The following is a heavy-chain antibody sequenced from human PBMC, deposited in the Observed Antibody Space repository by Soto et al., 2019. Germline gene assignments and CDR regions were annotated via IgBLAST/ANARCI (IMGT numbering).Heavy chain of an antibody. D-gene: IGHD5-18*01. J-gene: IGHJ4*02. CDR2: IYSSGST. CDR3: ARDHPHSYGVYYFDY. CDR1: GGSISNYY. Sequence: TSETLSLTCTVSGGSISNYYWNWIRQSPGKGLEWIGYIYSSGSTHYNPSLQNRVTISIDTSKNQVSLKVNSVTAADTAVYYCARDHPHSYGVYYFDYRGQGTPVTVSS. V-gene: IGHV4-59*01.